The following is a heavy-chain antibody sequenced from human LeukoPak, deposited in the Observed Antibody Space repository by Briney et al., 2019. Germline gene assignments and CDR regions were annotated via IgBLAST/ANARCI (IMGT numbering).Heavy chain of an antibody. D-gene: IGHD4/OR15-4a*01. CDR2: IKQDGSEK. CDR3: ARDPSSIMVRPFNLFDP. CDR1: GFTFSSYW. Sequence: GGSLRLSCAASGFTFSSYWMSWVRQAPGKGLDWVANIKQDGSEKYYVDSVKGGFTISRDNAKNSLNLQMNSLRAEDTAVYYCARDPSSIMVRPFNLFDPWGQGTLVTVSS. V-gene: IGHV3-7*01. J-gene: IGHJ5*02.